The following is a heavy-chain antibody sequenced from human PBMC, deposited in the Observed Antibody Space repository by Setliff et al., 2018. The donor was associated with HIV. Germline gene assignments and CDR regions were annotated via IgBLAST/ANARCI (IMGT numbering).Heavy chain of an antibody. CDR3: ARVDCSGGSCYSPAY. CDR2: IYTSGST. Sequence: TLSLTCTVSGGSISSYYWSWIRQPPGKGLEWIGYIYTSGSTNYNPSLKSRVTISVDTSKNQFSLNLTSVTAADTAVYYCARVDCSGGSCYSPAYWGQGTLVTVSS. V-gene: IGHV4-59*01. J-gene: IGHJ4*02. D-gene: IGHD2-15*01. CDR1: GGSISSYY.